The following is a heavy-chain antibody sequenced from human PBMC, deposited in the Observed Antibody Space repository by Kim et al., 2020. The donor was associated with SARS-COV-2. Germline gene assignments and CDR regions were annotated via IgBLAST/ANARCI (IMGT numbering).Heavy chain of an antibody. V-gene: IGHV1-3*01. D-gene: IGHD2-15*01. CDR3: LGGYYFDY. CDR2: IDCGNGNA. CDR1: GHTFTRDS. Sequence: SVKVSCKTSGHTFTRDSIHWVRQAPGQGLEWLGGIDCGNGNAIYSQNFQGRVTFTTDTSASTGYMELSSLRSEDSAVYYCLGGYYFDYWGQGTLVTVSS. J-gene: IGHJ4*02.